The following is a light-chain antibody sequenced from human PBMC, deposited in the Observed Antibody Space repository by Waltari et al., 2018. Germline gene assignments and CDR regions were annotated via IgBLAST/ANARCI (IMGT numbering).Light chain of an antibody. CDR1: EGIDNY. J-gene: IGKJ4*01. V-gene: IGKV6-21*02. CDR2: YVT. Sequence: VMTQSPGFVSVAPGEKVTITCQASEGIDNYLYWYQQKPDQAPKLLIKYVTQSISGVPSRFSGSGSATNFTFTISSLEAEDAATYFCQQGNKHPVTFGGGTKVEIK. CDR3: QQGNKHPVT.